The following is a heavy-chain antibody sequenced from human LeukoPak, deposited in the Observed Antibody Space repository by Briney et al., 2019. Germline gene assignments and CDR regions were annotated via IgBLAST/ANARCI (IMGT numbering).Heavy chain of an antibody. CDR2: INHSGST. Sequence: SETLSLTCTVSGGSISSYYWSWIRQPPGKGLEWIGEINHSGSTNYNPSLKSRVTISVDTSKNQFSLKLSSVTAADTAVYYCAVGRLWFGETRDYYYYMDVWGKGTTVTVSS. J-gene: IGHJ6*03. CDR3: AVGRLWFGETRDYYYYMDV. V-gene: IGHV4-34*01. CDR1: GGSISSYY. D-gene: IGHD3-10*01.